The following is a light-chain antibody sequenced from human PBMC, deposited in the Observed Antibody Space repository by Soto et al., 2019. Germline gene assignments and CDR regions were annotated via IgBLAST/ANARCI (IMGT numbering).Light chain of an antibody. CDR2: SAS. V-gene: IGKV1-39*01. CDR1: QTSSSW. CDR3: QQSFSTPT. Sequence: DIQMTQSPSTLSGSGGDRVAITCRASQTSSSWLAWYQQKPGKAPELLIYSASNLQSGVPSRFSGSGSGTDFTLTISSLQPEDFATYYCQQSFSTPTFGQGTRLEIK. J-gene: IGKJ5*01.